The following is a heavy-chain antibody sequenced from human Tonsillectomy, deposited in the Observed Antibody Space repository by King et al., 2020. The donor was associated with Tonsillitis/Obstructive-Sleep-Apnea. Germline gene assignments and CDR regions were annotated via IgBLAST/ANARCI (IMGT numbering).Heavy chain of an antibody. V-gene: IGHV3-30*18. J-gene: IGHJ6*02. CDR1: GFTFSNYG. D-gene: IGHD2-2*02. CDR2: ISFDGSNK. Sequence: VQLVESGGGVVQPGRSLRLSCAASGFTFSNYGMHWVRQAPGKGLEWVAFISFDGSNKYYADSVKGRFTISRDNSKNTLYLQMSSLRAEDTAVYYCTKNPILPAAIHNHYYYGMDVWGQGTTVTVSS. CDR3: TKNPILPAAIHNHYYYGMDV.